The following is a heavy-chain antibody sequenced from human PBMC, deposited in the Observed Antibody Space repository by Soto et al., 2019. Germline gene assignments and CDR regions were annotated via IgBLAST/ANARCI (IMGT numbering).Heavy chain of an antibody. J-gene: IGHJ4*02. D-gene: IGHD1-26*01. Sequence: QVQLQESGPGLVKPSETLSLTCTVSGGTISSWYWSWIRQPPGKGLEWIGYIYYSGSTNCNPSLKSRVTISVDTSKNQFSLKLSSVTAADMAVYYCARRYGSAIDYWGQGTLVTVSS. CDR3: ARRYGSAIDY. V-gene: IGHV4-59*08. CDR2: IYYSGST. CDR1: GGTISSWY.